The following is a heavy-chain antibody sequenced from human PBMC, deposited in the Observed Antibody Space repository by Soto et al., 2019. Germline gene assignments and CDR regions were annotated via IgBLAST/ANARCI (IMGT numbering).Heavy chain of an antibody. CDR3: AKRDSGSGTSPPLIGS. D-gene: IGHD3-10*01. V-gene: IGHV3-23*01. CDR2: ISGGDTT. CDR1: GFTFTSYS. J-gene: IGHJ4*02. Sequence: EVQLLESGGGLVQPGGSLRLSCAASGFTFTSYSMNWVRQAPGKGLEWVSTISGGDTTFYADSVKGRFNISRDESKNTLYLEMNSLRVDDTAVYFCAKRDSGSGTSPPLIGSWGQGTLVTVSS.